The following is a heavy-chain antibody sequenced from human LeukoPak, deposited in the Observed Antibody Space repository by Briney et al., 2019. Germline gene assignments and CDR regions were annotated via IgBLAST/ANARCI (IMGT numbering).Heavy chain of an antibody. CDR2: IYHSGST. V-gene: IGHV4-31*03. D-gene: IGHD3-22*01. Sequence: SETLSLTCTVSGGSITRGGYYWSWIRQHPGKGLEWIGYIYHSGSTYYNPSLKSRVTISVDRSKNQFSLKLSSVTAADTAVYYCARELRYDNSDSGAFWGQGTVVTVSS. CDR3: ARELRYDNSDSGAF. J-gene: IGHJ3*01. CDR1: GGSITRGGYY.